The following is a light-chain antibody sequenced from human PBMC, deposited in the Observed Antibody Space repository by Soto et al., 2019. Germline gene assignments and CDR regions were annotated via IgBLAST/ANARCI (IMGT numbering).Light chain of an antibody. CDR3: HQYHSPPQT. CDR1: MTMTSSY. V-gene: IGKV3-20*01. J-gene: IGKJ2*01. CDR2: AAS. Sequence: VLMQYPGTQSLSPGDRATLSCRARMTMTSSYVAWHQQNPGPAPRLLIYAASYRATGISDKFSGSGSGTDFSVTISRLEPEDSAVYYCHQYHSPPQTFGQGTKVDIK.